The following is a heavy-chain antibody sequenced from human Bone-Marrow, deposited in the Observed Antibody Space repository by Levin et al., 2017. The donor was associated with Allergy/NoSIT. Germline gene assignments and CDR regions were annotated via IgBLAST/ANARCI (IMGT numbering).Heavy chain of an antibody. CDR2: ISWNSDVI. CDR1: GFTFDDYA. CDR3: SKDSHSGTYSLLRRFDY. J-gene: IGHJ4*02. D-gene: IGHD1-26*01. V-gene: IGHV3-9*01. Sequence: QPGGSLRLSCAASGFTFDDYAMHWVRQAPGKGLEWVSGISWNSDVIGYADSVKGRFTISRDKAKNSLSLQMSSLRAEDTALYYCSKDSHSGTYSLLRRFDYWGQGTLVTVSS.